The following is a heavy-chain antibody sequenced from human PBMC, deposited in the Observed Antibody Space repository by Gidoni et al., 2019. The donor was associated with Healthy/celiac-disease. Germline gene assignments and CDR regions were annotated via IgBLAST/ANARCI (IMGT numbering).Heavy chain of an antibody. CDR1: GGSISSGGYS. J-gene: IGHJ6*02. Sequence: QLQLQESGSGLVKPSQTLSLTCAVSGGSISSGGYSWSWIRQPPGKGLEWIGYIYHSGSTYYNPSLKSRVTISVDRSKNQFSLKLSSVTAADTAVYYCAREMGTGYDILTGERGYYYYGMDVWGQGTTVTVSS. CDR3: AREMGTGYDILTGERGYYYYGMDV. V-gene: IGHV4-30-2*01. D-gene: IGHD3-9*01. CDR2: IYHSGST.